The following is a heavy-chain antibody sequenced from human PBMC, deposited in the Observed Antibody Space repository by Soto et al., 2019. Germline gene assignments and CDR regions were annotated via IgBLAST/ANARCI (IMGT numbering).Heavy chain of an antibody. CDR3: ARGHRIAARINYYYYGMDV. J-gene: IGHJ6*02. Sequence: SETLSLTCAVYGGSFSGYYWSWIRQPPGKGLEWIGEINHSGSTNYNPSLKSRVTISVDTSKNQFSLKLSPVTAADTAVYYCARGHRIAARINYYYYGMDVWGQGTTVTVSS. CDR2: INHSGST. CDR1: GGSFSGYY. D-gene: IGHD6-6*01. V-gene: IGHV4-34*01.